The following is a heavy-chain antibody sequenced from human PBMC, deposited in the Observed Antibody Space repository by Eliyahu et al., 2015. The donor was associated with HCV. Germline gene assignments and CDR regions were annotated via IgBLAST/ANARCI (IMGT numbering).Heavy chain of an antibody. CDR1: GGSISSHY. D-gene: IGHD6-19*01. Sequence: VQLQASGAGLVKPSETLSLTCTVPGGSISSHYWSWIXQSXGKGLEWIGYIDYSGATKYNPSLKSRLTISIDTSRNQFSLKLSSVTAADTAVYYCARRTGWLDTFYFYGMDVWGRGTTVTVSS. CDR2: IDYSGAT. V-gene: IGHV4-59*11. CDR3: ARRTGWLDTFYFYGMDV. J-gene: IGHJ6*02.